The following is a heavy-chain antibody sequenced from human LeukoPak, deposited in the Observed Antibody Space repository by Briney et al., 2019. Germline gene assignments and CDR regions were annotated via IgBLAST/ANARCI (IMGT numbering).Heavy chain of an antibody. Sequence: GASVKVSCKVSGYTLTELSMHWVRQAPGKGLEWMGGFDPEDGETIYAQKFQGRVTMTEDTSTDTAYVELSSLRSEDTAVYYCATDSPNYSSSSLDYWGQGTLVTVSS. CDR1: GYTLTELS. CDR3: ATDSPNYSSSSLDY. V-gene: IGHV1-24*01. D-gene: IGHD6-6*01. CDR2: FDPEDGET. J-gene: IGHJ4*02.